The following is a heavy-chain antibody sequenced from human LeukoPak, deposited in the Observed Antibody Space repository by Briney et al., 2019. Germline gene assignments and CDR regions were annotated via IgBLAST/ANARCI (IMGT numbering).Heavy chain of an antibody. CDR2: IYYSGST. J-gene: IGHJ4*02. CDR3: ARDEMATSYFAY. CDR1: GGSISSSSYY. D-gene: IGHD5-24*01. V-gene: IGHV4-39*07. Sequence: SETLSLTCTVSGGSISSSSYYWGWIRQPPGKGLEWIGSIYYSGSTYYNPSLKSRVTISVDTSKNQFSLKLSSVTAADTAVYYCARDEMATSYFAYWGQGTLVTVSS.